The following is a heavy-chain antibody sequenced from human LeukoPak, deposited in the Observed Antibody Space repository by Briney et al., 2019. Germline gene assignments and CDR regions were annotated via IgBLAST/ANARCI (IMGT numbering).Heavy chain of an antibody. Sequence: SETLSLTCTVSGYSVSSGYYWGWIRQPPGKGLEWIGSIYYSGSTYYNPSLKSRVTISVDTSKNQFSLKLSSVTAADTAVYYCARPVRGSYYGYWGQGTLVTVSS. D-gene: IGHD1-26*01. CDR3: ARPVRGSYYGY. CDR2: IYYSGST. V-gene: IGHV4-38-2*02. J-gene: IGHJ4*02. CDR1: GYSVSSGYY.